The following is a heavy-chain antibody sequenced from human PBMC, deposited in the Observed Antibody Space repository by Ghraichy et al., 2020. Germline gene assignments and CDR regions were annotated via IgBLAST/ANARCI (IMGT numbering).Heavy chain of an antibody. V-gene: IGHV3-23*01. Sequence: GESLNISCAPSGFTFSSHAMIWVRQAPGKGLEWVSAISASGANTYYADSVKGRFTISRDNSKNTLYLQMNSLRADDTALYYCARLGPDSSTSTWGQGTLVTDSS. CDR1: GFTFSSHA. CDR3: ARLGPDSSTST. J-gene: IGHJ5*02. D-gene: IGHD3-9*01. CDR2: ISASGANT.